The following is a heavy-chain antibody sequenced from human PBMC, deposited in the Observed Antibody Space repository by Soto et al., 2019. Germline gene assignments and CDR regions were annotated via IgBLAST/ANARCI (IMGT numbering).Heavy chain of an antibody. CDR3: ARGIEGWYQGRYYYGMDV. V-gene: IGHV4-59*01. CDR1: GDSISSYS. CDR2: IYYSGST. J-gene: IGHJ6*02. Sequence: SETLSLTCTVSGDSISSYSWSWIRQPPGKGLEWIGYIYYSGSTNCNPSLKSRVTISVDTSKNQFSLKLSSVTAADTAVYYCARGIEGWYQGRYYYGMDVWGQGTTVTVSS. D-gene: IGHD6-19*01.